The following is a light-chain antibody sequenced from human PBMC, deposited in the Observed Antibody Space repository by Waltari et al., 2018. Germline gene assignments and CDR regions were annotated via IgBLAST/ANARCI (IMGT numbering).Light chain of an antibody. CDR1: SSNIGSTY. V-gene: IGLV1-47*01. CDR2: RNN. Sequence: QSVLTQPPSASGTPGQRVTISCSGSSSNIGSTYVYWYQQLPGTAPKLLIYRNNQRPSGVPGRFPGSKAGTSSAPAISWHRSEDETDYDCAAWDDSLSGRVFGGGTKLTVL. J-gene: IGLJ3*02. CDR3: AAWDDSLSGRV.